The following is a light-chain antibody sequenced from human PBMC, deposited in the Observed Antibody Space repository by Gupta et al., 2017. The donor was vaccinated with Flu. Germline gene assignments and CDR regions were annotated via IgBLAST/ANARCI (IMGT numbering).Light chain of an antibody. Sequence: EIVLTQSPATLSLSPGQRATLSCRASQSVDIYLSWFQQKPGQAPRLLIYDAYDRATDIPARFSGSGSGTDFTLTISSLEPEDFAVYYCRQRFKCPRTFGQGTKVEI. CDR3: RQRFKCPRT. V-gene: IGKV3-11*01. CDR2: DAY. J-gene: IGKJ1*01. CDR1: QSVDIY.